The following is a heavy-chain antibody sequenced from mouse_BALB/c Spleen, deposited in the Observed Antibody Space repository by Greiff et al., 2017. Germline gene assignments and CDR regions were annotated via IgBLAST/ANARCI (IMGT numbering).Heavy chain of an antibody. D-gene: IGHD2-3*01. V-gene: IGHV1-77*01. CDR1: GYTFTDYV. Sequence: VQLQQSGPELVKPGASVKMSCKASGYTFTDYVISWVKQRTGQGLEWIGEIYPGSGSTYYNEKFKGKATLTADKSSNTAYMQLSSLTSEDSAVYFCARRWLPGDFDYWGQDTTLTVSS. CDR2: IYPGSGST. J-gene: IGHJ2*01. CDR3: ARRWLPGDFDY.